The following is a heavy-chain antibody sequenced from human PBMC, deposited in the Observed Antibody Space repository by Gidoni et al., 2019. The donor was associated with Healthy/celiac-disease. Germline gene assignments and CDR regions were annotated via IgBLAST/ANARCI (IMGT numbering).Heavy chain of an antibody. D-gene: IGHD2-2*02. CDR3: ARGRGYCSSTSCYTGYYFDY. CDR1: GYTCTSYG. V-gene: IGHV1-18*01. J-gene: IGHJ4*02. Sequence: QVQLVQSGAEVKKPGASVKVSCTASGYTCTSYGISWVRQAPGQGLEWMGWISAYNGNTNYAQKLQGRVTMTTDTSTSTAYMELRSLRSDDTAVYYCARGRGYCSSTSCYTGYYFDYWGQGTLVTVSS. CDR2: ISAYNGNT.